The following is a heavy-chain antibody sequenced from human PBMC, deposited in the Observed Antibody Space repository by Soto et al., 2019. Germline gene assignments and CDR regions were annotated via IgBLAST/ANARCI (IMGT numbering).Heavy chain of an antibody. CDR2: ISYDGSNK. D-gene: IGHD6-19*01. J-gene: IGHJ4*02. CDR3: ARGEVGEYSSGWYFDY. CDR1: GFTFSSYA. Sequence: QVQLVQSGGGVLQPGRSLRLSCAASGFTFSSYAMHWVRQAPGKGLEWVAVISYDGSNKYYADSVKGRFTISRDNSKNTLYLQMNSLRAEDTAVYYCARGEVGEYSSGWYFDYWGQGTLVTVS. V-gene: IGHV3-30-3*01.